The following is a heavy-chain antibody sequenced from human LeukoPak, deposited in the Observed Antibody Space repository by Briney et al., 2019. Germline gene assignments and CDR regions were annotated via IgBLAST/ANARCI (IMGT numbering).Heavy chain of an antibody. CDR1: GGSISSYY. CDR2: IYYSGST. D-gene: IGHD6-19*01. V-gene: IGHV4-59*01. J-gene: IGHJ4*02. CDR3: ARVGSGVADY. Sequence: SETLSLTCTVSGGSISSYYWSRIRQPPGKGLEWIGYIYYSGSTNYNPSLKSRVTISVDTSKNQFSLKLSSVTAADTAVYYCARVGSGVADYWGQGTLVTVSS.